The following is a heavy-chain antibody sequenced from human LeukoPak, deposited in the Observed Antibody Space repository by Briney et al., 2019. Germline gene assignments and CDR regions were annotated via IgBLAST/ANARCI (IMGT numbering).Heavy chain of an antibody. J-gene: IGHJ4*02. CDR2: IYHSGST. CDR1: GGSISSGGYS. Sequence: SETLSLTCAVSGGSISSGGYSWSWIRQPPGKGLEWIGYIYHSGSTYYNPSLKSRVTISVDRSKNQFSLKLSSVTAADTAAYYCARDPDYWGQGTLVTVSS. V-gene: IGHV4-30-2*01. CDR3: ARDPDY.